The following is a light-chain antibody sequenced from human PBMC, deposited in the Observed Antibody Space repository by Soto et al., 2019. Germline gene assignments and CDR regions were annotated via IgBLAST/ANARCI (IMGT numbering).Light chain of an antibody. CDR3: HQYGSSPGT. V-gene: IGKV3-20*01. CDR1: QKVTSNY. Sequence: ETVLTQSPGTLSLSPGERATLSCRASQKVTSNYLAWYQQKPGQAPRLLIFGASIRDTGIPDRFSGSGSGIEFTLTISRLEPEDFAVYYCHQYGSSPGTFGQGTKVEIK. CDR2: GAS. J-gene: IGKJ1*01.